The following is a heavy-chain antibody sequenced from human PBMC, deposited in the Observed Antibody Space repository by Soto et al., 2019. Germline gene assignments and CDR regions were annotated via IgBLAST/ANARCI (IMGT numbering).Heavy chain of an antibody. CDR1: GVTFSSYS. D-gene: IGHD6-13*01. CDR2: ISSSSSTI. J-gene: IGHJ6*02. V-gene: IGHV3-48*02. CDR3: ASDGVAAASRGGMDV. Sequence: EVQLVESGGGLVQPGGSLRLSCAASGVTFSSYSMNWVRQAPGKGLEWVSYISSSSSTIYYADSVKGRFTISRDNAKNSLYLQMNSLRDEDTAVYYCASDGVAAASRGGMDVWGQGTTVTVSS.